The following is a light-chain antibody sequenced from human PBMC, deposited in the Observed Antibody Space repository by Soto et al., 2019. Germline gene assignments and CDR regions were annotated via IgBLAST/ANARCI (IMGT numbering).Light chain of an antibody. J-gene: IGLJ2*01. V-gene: IGLV2-8*01. CDR1: SSDVGGYNY. CDR3: SSYAGSNNLGL. CDR2: EVS. Sequence: QSALTQPPSASGSPGQSVTISCTGTSSDVGGYNYVSWYQHHPGKAPKLVIYEVSNRPSGVPDRFSGSKSGNTASLTVSGLQPEDEADYYCSSYAGSNNLGLFGGGPKLTVL.